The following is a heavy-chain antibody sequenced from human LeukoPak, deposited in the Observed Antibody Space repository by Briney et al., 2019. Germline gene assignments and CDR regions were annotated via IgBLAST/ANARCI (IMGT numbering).Heavy chain of an antibody. J-gene: IGHJ4*02. CDR1: GFTFSSYA. D-gene: IGHD1-26*01. CDR2: ISSNGGST. CDR3: ARARFWGELLEGLGY. V-gene: IGHV3-64*01. Sequence: GGSLRLSCAASGFTFSSYAMHWVRQAPGKGLEYVSAISSNGGSTYYANSVKGRFTISRDNSKNTLYLQMGSLRAEDMAVYYCARARFWGELLEGLGYWGQGTLVTVSS.